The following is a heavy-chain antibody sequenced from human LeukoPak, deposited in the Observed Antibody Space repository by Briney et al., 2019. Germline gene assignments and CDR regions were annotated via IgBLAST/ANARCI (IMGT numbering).Heavy chain of an antibody. J-gene: IGHJ4*02. CDR2: ISSSSSYI. CDR1: GFTFSSYS. D-gene: IGHD3-10*01. V-gene: IGHV3-21*01. CDR3: ARESRFGHYFDY. Sequence: GGSLRLSCAASGFTFSSYSMNWVRQTPGRGLEWVSSISSSSSYIYYAGSVKGRFTISRDNAKNSLYLQMNSLRAEDTAVYYCARESRFGHYFDYWGQGTLVTVSS.